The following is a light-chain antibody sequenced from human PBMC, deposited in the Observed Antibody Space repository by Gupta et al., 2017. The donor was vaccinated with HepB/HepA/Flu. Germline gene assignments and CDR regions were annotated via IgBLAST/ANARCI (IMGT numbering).Light chain of an antibody. V-gene: IGKV1-5*03. Sequence: DIEMTQSPSTLSASVGDRVTITCRASESISSWLAWYQQKPGKAPKVLIYKASTLESGVPSRFSGSGSGTEFTLTSSSLQPDDFATYYCQQYSTYHTFGQGTKVEIK. CDR3: QQYSTYHT. CDR1: ESISSW. CDR2: KAS. J-gene: IGKJ2*01.